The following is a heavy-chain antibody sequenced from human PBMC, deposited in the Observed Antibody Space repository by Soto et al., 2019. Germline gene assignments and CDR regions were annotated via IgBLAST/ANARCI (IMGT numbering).Heavy chain of an antibody. Sequence: GGSLRLSCAASGFSFSSYAMHWVRQAPGKGLEWVTVISYDGSSKYYADSVKGRFTISRDNSKNTLYLQMNSLRAEDTAVYYCARARGGGNYYSGMDVWGQGTTVTVSS. J-gene: IGHJ6*02. CDR1: GFSFSSYA. D-gene: IGHD1-26*01. V-gene: IGHV3-30-3*01. CDR2: ISYDGSSK. CDR3: ARARGGGNYYSGMDV.